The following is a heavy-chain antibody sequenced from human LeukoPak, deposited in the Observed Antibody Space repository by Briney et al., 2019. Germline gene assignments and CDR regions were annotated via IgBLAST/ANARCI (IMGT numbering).Heavy chain of an antibody. J-gene: IGHJ6*03. CDR2: IYYSGST. CDR1: GGSISSYY. V-gene: IGHV4-59*01. D-gene: IGHD5-24*01. CDR3: ARVYPGRDGYNFWGPTEYYYYMDV. Sequence: PSETLSLTCTVSGGSISSYYWSWIRQPPGKGLEWIGYIYYSGSTNYNPSLKSRVTISVDTSKNQFSLKLSSVTAADTAVYYCARVYPGRDGYNFWGPTEYYYYMDVWGKGTTVTVSS.